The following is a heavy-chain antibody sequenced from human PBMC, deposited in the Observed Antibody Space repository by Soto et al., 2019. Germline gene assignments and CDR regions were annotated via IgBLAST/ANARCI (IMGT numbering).Heavy chain of an antibody. D-gene: IGHD4-17*01. CDR2: IYNSGGS. J-gene: IGHJ4*02. CDR1: GASVRSGDYY. CDR3: VGTGTTDDY. V-gene: IGHV4-30-4*01. Sequence: SETVSLTXSVSGASVRSGDYYWSCIRQAPGKGLEWIGYIYNSGGSYYNPSLKGRLTISIDTSKNQFSLKLNSVTAADTAIYYCVGTGTTDDYWGRGTLVTVSS.